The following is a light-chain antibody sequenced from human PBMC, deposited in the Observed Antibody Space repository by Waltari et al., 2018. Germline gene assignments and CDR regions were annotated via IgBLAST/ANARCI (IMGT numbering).Light chain of an antibody. CDR2: DVN. J-gene: IGLJ1*01. CDR1: SSDVGGYNY. Sequence: QSALIQPASVSGSPGPSLPLPCTGTSSDVGGYNYVSWYQQHPGKAPKLMIYDVNKRPSGVSNRFSGSKSGNTASLTISGLQAEDEADYYCNSFTSGGTYVFGTGTKVTVL. V-gene: IGLV2-14*03. CDR3: NSFTSGGTYV.